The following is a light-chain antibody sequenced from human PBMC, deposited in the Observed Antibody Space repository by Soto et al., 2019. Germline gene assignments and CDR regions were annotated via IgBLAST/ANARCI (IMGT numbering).Light chain of an antibody. CDR1: QSIGSY. Sequence: DIQISQSPCSLAASVGDRVTITCRSSQSIGSYLTWYQQKPGKAPNLLIHGGSILQSGVPPRFSGGGGGTDCTLTISSLQPEDFASYYCQQIYTLPLTFGGGSKV. CDR2: GGS. J-gene: IGKJ4*01. CDR3: QQIYTLPLT. V-gene: IGKV1-39*01.